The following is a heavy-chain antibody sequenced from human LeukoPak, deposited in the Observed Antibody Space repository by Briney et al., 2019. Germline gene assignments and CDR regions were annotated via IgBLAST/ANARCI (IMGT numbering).Heavy chain of an antibody. J-gene: IGHJ4*02. D-gene: IGHD2-2*01. Sequence: KAGGSLRLSCAASGFTFSSYSMNWVRQAPGKGLEWVSSISSSSSYIYYADSVKGRFTISRDNAKNSLYLQMNSLRAEDTAVYYCARASAVPAANNFDYWGQGTVVTVSS. V-gene: IGHV3-21*01. CDR3: ARASAVPAANNFDY. CDR2: ISSSSSYI. CDR1: GFTFSSYS.